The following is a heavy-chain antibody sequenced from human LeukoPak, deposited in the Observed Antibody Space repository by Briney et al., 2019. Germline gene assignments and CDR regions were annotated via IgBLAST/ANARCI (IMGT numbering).Heavy chain of an antibody. Sequence: SETLSLTCTVSGGSISSYYWSWIRQPPGKGLEWIGSIYHSGSTYYNPSLKSRVTISVDTSKNQFSLKLSSVTAADTAVYYCAALHIPPTMATGGYWGQGTLVTVSS. CDR3: AALHIPPTMATGGY. V-gene: IGHV4-59*04. CDR1: GGSISSYY. J-gene: IGHJ4*02. CDR2: IYHSGST. D-gene: IGHD5-24*01.